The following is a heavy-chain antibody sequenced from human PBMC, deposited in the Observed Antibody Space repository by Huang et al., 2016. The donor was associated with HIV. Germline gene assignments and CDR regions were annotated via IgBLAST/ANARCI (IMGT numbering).Heavy chain of an antibody. J-gene: IGHJ4*02. V-gene: IGHV1-2*02. D-gene: IGHD5-12*01. CDR1: GYAFADYF. Sequence: QVQLVQSGAEVKKPGASVKVSCKPSGYAFADYFIHWVRQAPGQGLEWMAWVNPNNGATNYDQKFLGRLTVTGDTSMRTAYMELSGLTSDDTAKYYCTRDGVAPDGEFDYWGQGTVIIVSS. CDR3: TRDGVAPDGEFDY. CDR2: VNPNNGAT.